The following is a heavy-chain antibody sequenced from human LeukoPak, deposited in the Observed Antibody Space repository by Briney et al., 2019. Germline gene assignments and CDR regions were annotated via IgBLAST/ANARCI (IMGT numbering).Heavy chain of an antibody. CDR1: GGSISSSSYY. D-gene: IGHD6-13*01. V-gene: IGHV4-39*01. Sequence: PSETLSLTCTVSGGSISSSSYYWGWIRQPPGKGLEWIGSIYYSGSTYYNPSLKSRVTISVDTSKNQFSLKLSSVTAADTAAYYCARLGGSSSILSDYWGQGTLVTVSS. CDR3: ARLGGSSSILSDY. CDR2: IYYSGST. J-gene: IGHJ4*02.